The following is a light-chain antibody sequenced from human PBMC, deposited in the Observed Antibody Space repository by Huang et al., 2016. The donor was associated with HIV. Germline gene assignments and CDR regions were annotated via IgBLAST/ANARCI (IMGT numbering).Light chain of an antibody. CDR3: QQSFSVPRT. J-gene: IGKJ1*01. V-gene: IGKV1-39*01. CDR1: QNITKS. CDR2: TVS. Sequence: DIQMTQSPPSLSASVRDRVTLTCRADQNITKSLNLYQQKPGKAPKLLIYTVSTLESGVPSRFSGSGSGSRFTLNIGNLQPEDFATYYCQQSFSVPRTFG.